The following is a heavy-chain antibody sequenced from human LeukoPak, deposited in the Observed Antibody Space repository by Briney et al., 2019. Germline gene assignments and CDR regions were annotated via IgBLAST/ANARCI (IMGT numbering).Heavy chain of an antibody. V-gene: IGHV1-18*01. Sequence: ASVKVSCKASGYTFTSYGISWVRQAPGQGLEWMGWISPYNGNTNYAQKLQGRVTMTTDTSTSTAYMELRSLRSDDTAVYFCARNRSYYGSGPGFYYWGQGTLVTVSS. J-gene: IGHJ4*02. CDR1: GYTFTSYG. CDR2: ISPYNGNT. CDR3: ARNRSYYGSGPGFYY. D-gene: IGHD3-10*01.